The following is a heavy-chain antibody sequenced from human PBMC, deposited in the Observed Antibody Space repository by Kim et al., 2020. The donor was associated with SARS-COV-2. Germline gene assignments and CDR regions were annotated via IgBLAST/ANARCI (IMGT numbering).Heavy chain of an antibody. J-gene: IGHJ6*02. Sequence: ASVKVSCKASGYTFTSYAMHWVRQAPGQRLEWMGWINAGNGNTKYSQKFQGRVTITRDTSASTAYMELSSLRSEDTAVYYCARAEGYSSGHSNDYYYYGMDVWGQGTTVTVSS. CDR3: ARAEGYSSGHSNDYYYYGMDV. CDR1: GYTFTSYA. V-gene: IGHV1-3*01. CDR2: INAGNGNT. D-gene: IGHD6-19*01.